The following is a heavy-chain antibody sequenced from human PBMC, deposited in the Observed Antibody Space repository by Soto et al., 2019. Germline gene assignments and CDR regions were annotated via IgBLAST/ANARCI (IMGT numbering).Heavy chain of an antibody. CDR2: TSYDGSNK. D-gene: IGHD6-13*01. CDR3: AKDDMSAAGTGTGGLDP. J-gene: IGHJ5*02. V-gene: IGHV3-30*18. CDR1: GFTFSSYG. Sequence: GGSLRLSCAASGFTFSSYGMHWVRQAPGKGLEWVAVTSYDGSNKYYADSVKGRFTISRDNSKNTLYLQMNSLRAEDTAVYYCAKDDMSAAGTGTGGLDPWGQGTLVTVSS.